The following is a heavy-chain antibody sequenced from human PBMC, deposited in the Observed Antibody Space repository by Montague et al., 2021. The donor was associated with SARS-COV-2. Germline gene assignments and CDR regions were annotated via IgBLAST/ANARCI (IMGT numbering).Heavy chain of an antibody. Sequence: SETLSLTCTVSGGSISGYYWSWFRQSPGKGLEWIGRIYNSGSPSYNPSXXSRVTMSVDTSKNQFSLRLSSVTAADTAVYYCVRVQARSNCNCPDYWGQGTRVT. CDR2: IYNSGSP. J-gene: IGHJ4*02. CDR3: VRVQARSNCNCPDY. V-gene: IGHV4-4*07. D-gene: IGHD1-7*01. CDR1: GGSISGYY.